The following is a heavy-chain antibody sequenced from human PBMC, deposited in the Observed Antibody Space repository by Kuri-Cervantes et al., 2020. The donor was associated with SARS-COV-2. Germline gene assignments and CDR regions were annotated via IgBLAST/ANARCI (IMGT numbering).Heavy chain of an antibody. V-gene: IGHV3-73*01. D-gene: IGHD3-16*01. CDR3: TMGDWFDP. CDR2: IRSKANSYAT. J-gene: IGHJ5*02. CDR1: GFTFSGSA. Sequence: GESLKISCAASGFTFSGSAMHWVRQASGKGLEWVGRIRSKANSYATAYAASVKGRFTIPRDDSKNTAYLQMNSLKTEDTAVYYCTMGDWFDPWGQGTLVTVSS.